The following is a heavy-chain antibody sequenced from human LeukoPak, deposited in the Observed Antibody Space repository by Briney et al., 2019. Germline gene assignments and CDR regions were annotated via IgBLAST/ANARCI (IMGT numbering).Heavy chain of an antibody. J-gene: IGHJ3*02. V-gene: IGHV4-39*02. Sequence: SETLSLTCTVSGGSISSSNYYWGWIRQPPGKGLEWIGSRYYSGSTYYNPSLKSRVIISVDTSKNRFSLKLSSVTAADTAVYYCAAWESDYYDSSGHSNAFDIWGQGTMVTVSS. CDR1: GGSISSSNYY. D-gene: IGHD3-22*01. CDR2: RYYSGST. CDR3: AAWESDYYDSSGHSNAFDI.